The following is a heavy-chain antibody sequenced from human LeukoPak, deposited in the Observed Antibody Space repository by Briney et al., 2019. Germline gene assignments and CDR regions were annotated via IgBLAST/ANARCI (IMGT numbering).Heavy chain of an antibody. J-gene: IGHJ4*02. CDR2: ISYDGSNK. D-gene: IGHD5-18*01. CDR3: ARSPGYSYGYTFFDY. Sequence: PGRSLRLSCAASGFTFSSYAMHWVRQAPGKGLEWVAVISYDGSNKYYADSVKGRFTISRDNSKNTLYLQMNSLRAEDTAVYYCARSPGYSYGYTFFDYWGQGTLVTVSS. V-gene: IGHV3-30*04. CDR1: GFTFSSYA.